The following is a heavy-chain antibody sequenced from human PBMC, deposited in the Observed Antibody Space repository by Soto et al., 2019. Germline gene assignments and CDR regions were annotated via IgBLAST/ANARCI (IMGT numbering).Heavy chain of an antibody. J-gene: IGHJ4*02. D-gene: IGHD3-22*01. CDR3: ARAYYYDSSGYSPGGY. V-gene: IGHV3-7*01. CDR1: GFTFSTYW. CDR2: IKQDGSEK. Sequence: RLSCAASGFTFSTYWMSWVRQAPGKGLEWVANIKQDGSEKYYVDSVKGRFTISRDNAKNSLYLQMNSLRAEDTAVYYCARAYYYDSSGYSPGGYWGQGTLVTVSS.